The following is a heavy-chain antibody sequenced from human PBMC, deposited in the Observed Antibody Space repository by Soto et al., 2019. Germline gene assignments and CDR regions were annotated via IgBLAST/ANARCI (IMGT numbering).Heavy chain of an antibody. V-gene: IGHV3-30-3*01. J-gene: IGHJ4*02. CDR1: GFYFRKYA. CDR2: TSDDGDIQ. D-gene: IGHD5-18*01. CDR3: ARAVDAAMDPLDY. Sequence: QAGGSLRLSCAASGFYFRKYAMHWVRQSPGKGPEWVAITSDDGDIQYYADSVKGRFTISRDNSKNTLYLQMTTLRSEDSAVYFCARAVDAAMDPLDYWGQGTLVTVSS.